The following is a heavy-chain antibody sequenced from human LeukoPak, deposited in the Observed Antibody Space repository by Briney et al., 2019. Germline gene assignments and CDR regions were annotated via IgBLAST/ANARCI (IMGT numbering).Heavy chain of an antibody. CDR3: ARLKRNGYYDSSGYYYFDY. D-gene: IGHD3-22*01. CDR1: GFTFSIYE. J-gene: IGHJ4*02. Sequence: GGSLRLSCAASGFTFSIYEMNWVRQAPGKGLEWVSYISSRGNTIYYADSVKGRFTMSRDNAKNSLYLQMNSLRAEDTAVYYCARLKRNGYYDSSGYYYFDYWGQGTLVTVSS. V-gene: IGHV3-48*03. CDR2: ISSRGNTI.